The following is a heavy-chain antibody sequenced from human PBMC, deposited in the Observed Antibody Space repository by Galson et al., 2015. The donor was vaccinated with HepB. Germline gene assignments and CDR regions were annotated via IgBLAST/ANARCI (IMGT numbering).Heavy chain of an antibody. J-gene: IGHJ4*01. CDR3: ARRRGEYIYGFEFDY. D-gene: IGHD5-18*01. CDR2: IYPGDSDT. Sequence: QSGAEVKKPGESLKISCKGSGYSFTSYWIGWVRQMPGKGLEWMGIIYPGDSDTRYSPSFQGQVTISAAKSISTAYLQWSSLKASDTAIYYCARRRGEYIYGFEFDYWGQGNLVTVSS. CDR1: GYSFTSYW. V-gene: IGHV5-51*01.